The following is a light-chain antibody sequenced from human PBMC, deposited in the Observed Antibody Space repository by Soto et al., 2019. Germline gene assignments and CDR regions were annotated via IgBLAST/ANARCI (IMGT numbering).Light chain of an antibody. CDR1: QSVSSN. J-gene: IGKJ4*01. CDR2: GAS. CDR3: QQYGSSPLS. V-gene: IGKV3-15*01. Sequence: IGRTQSPATLSVSKGERATLSCRASQSVSSNLAWYQQKPGQAPRLLIYGASTRATGIPARFSGSGSGTDFTLTISRLEPEDFAVYFCQQYGSSPLSFGGGTKVDIK.